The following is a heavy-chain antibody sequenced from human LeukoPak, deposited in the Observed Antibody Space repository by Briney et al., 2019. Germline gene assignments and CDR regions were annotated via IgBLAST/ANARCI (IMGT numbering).Heavy chain of an antibody. CDR2: IYYSGST. Sequence: PSETLSLTCTVSGGSVSSGVSCWNWIRQSPGKGLEWIGYIYYSGSTYYNPSLKSRVTISVDASKNQFSLKLSSVTAADTAVYYCARDMLEYCSSTSCYYYGMDVWGQGTTVTVSS. J-gene: IGHJ6*02. V-gene: IGHV4-61*08. CDR1: GGSVSSGVSC. D-gene: IGHD2-2*01. CDR3: ARDMLEYCSSTSCYYYGMDV.